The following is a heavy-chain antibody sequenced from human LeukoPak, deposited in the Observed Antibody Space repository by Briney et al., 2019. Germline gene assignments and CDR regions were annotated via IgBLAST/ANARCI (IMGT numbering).Heavy chain of an antibody. CDR3: ARGASSGWNHWFDP. Sequence: WETLSLTCTVSGGSISSYYWHWIRQPPGKGLEWVGHFYHSGGINTNPSLKSRVTISIDTFKNQISLNLRSVTAADTAVYYCARGASSGWNHWFDPWGQGTLVTVSS. CDR2: FYHSGGI. CDR1: GGSISSYY. V-gene: IGHV4-59*01. D-gene: IGHD1-26*01. J-gene: IGHJ5*02.